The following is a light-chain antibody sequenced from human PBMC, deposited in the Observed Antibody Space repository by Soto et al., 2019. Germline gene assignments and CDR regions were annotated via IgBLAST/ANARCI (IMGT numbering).Light chain of an antibody. CDR2: GAS. J-gene: IGKJ2*01. Sequence: DIVLTQSPGTLSLSPGERATLSCRASQSVSSNSLAWYQQKPGQAPRLLIYGASSRPTGIPDRFSGSGSGTDFTLTISRLEPEDFAVYYCQQHGSSPYTFGQGSKLETK. CDR3: QQHGSSPYT. V-gene: IGKV3-20*01. CDR1: QSVSSNS.